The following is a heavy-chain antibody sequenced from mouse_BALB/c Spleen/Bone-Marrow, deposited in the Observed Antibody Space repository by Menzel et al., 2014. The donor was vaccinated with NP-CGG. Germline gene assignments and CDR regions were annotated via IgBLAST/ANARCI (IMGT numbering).Heavy chain of an antibody. CDR1: GFSLTSYG. CDR2: IWAGGST. J-gene: IGHJ3*01. CDR3: ASPIYYDYPLFAY. Sequence: VQGVESGPGLVAPSQRLSIPCTVSGFSLTSYGVHWVRQPPGKGLEWLGVIWAGGSTNYNSALMSRLSISKDNSKSQVFLEMNSLRTYDTAMYYCASPIYYDYPLFAYWGQGTLVTVSA. D-gene: IGHD2-4*01. V-gene: IGHV2-9*02.